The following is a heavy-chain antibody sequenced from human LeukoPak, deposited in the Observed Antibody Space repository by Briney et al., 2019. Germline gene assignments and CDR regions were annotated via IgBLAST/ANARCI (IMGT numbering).Heavy chain of an antibody. J-gene: IGHJ4*02. CDR2: INHSGST. D-gene: IGHD1/OR15-1a*01. V-gene: IGHV4-34*01. CDR3: ARLFMGTYYFDY. CDR1: GGSFSAYY. Sequence: SETLSLTCAVYGGSFSAYYWSWIRQPPGKGLEWIGEINHSGSTNYNPSLMSRVTISIDTSKNQFSLKLSSVTAADTAVYYCARLFMGTYYFDYWGQGTLVTVSS.